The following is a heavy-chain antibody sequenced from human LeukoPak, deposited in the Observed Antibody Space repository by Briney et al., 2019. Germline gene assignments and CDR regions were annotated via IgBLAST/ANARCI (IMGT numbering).Heavy chain of an antibody. Sequence: SETLSLTPTVSGGSISSSSYYWGWIRQPPGKGLEWVGNVFYTGSTSYNPSLKSRVTISVDTSKNQFSLKLTSVTAADTAVYYCARLPAMTSFDYWGQGTLVTVSS. CDR2: VFYTGST. D-gene: IGHD2-15*01. J-gene: IGHJ4*02. CDR1: GGSISSSSYY. V-gene: IGHV4-39*01. CDR3: ARLPAMTSFDY.